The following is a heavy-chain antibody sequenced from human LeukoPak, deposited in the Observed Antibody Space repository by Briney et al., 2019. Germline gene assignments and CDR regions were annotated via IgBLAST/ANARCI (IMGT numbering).Heavy chain of an antibody. CDR2: ISYDGSNK. V-gene: IGHV3-30*01. CDR3: AREAYCSSNSCPPGIGQFDC. Sequence: GGSLRLSCAASGFTFSSYAMHWVRQAPGKGLEWVAVISYDGSNKYYADSVKGRFTISRDNSKNTLYLQMNSLRAEDTAVYYCAREAYCSSNSCPPGIGQFDCWGQGTLVTVSS. CDR1: GFTFSSYA. D-gene: IGHD2-2*01. J-gene: IGHJ4*02.